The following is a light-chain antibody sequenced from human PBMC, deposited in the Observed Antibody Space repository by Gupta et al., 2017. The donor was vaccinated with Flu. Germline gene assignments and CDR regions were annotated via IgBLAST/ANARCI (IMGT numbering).Light chain of an antibody. CDR3: RAWADSNDHEV. V-gene: IGLV3-21*03. J-gene: IGLJ2*01. Sequence: GKTATITSGSNVGGCNSVPWYQQKPGQAPVLLVYDVSDRPSGIPDRFSGSNSGNTATLTIPRLQAVDEADYYCRAWADSNDHEVFGGGTRLTVL. CDR1: VGGCNS. CDR2: DVS.